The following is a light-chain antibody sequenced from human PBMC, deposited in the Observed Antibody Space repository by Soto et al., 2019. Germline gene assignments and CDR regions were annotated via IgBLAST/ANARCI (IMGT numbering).Light chain of an antibody. Sequence: FTDTLSVSPGGSATLSCRASQSVSNNLAWYQQKPGQAPRLLIYGASTRATGIPARFSGSGSGTEFTLTISSLQSEDFAVYYCQQYNNWPPITFGQGTLLEV. J-gene: IGKJ5*01. V-gene: IGKV3-15*01. CDR2: GAS. CDR1: QSVSNN. CDR3: QQYNNWPPIT.